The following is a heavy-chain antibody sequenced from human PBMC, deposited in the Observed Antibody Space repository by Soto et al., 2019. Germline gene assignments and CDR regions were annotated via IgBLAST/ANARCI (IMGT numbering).Heavy chain of an antibody. CDR2: ISGSGGST. CDR3: AKDLGYSYGSYYYYYGMDV. CDR1: GFTFSSYA. J-gene: IGHJ6*02. V-gene: IGHV3-23*01. Sequence: GGSLRLSCAASGFTFSSYAMSWVRQAPGKGLEWVSAISGSGGSTYYADSVKGRFTISRDNSKNTLYLRMNSLRAEDTAVYYCAKDLGYSYGSYYYYYGMDVWGQGTTVTVSS. D-gene: IGHD5-18*01.